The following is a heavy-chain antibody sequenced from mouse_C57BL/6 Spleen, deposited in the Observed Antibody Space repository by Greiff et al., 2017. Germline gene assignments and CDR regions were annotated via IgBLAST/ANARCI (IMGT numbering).Heavy chain of an antibody. Sequence: QVQLQQPGAELVKPGASVKMSCKASGYTFTSYWITWVKQRPGQGLAWIGDIYPGSGSTNYNEKFKSKATLTVDTSSSTAYMQLSSLTSEDSAVYYCARRPGSSYVGYFDVWGTGTTVTVSS. CDR1: GYTFTSYW. D-gene: IGHD1-1*01. CDR3: ARRPGSSYVGYFDV. J-gene: IGHJ1*03. CDR2: IYPGSGST. V-gene: IGHV1-55*01.